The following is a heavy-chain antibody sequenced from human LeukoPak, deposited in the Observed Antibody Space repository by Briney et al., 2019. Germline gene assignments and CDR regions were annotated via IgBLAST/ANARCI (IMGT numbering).Heavy chain of an antibody. CDR1: GYTFTSYG. D-gene: IGHD5-18*01. V-gene: IGHV1-18*01. J-gene: IGHJ4*02. Sequence: ASVKVSCKASGYTFTSYGISWVRQAPGQGLEWMGWISAYNGNTNYAQKLQGRVTMTTDTSTSTAYMELRSLRSDDTAVYYCAVRGYSYGSSYYFDYWGQGTLVTVSS. CDR3: AVRGYSYGSSYYFDY. CDR2: ISAYNGNT.